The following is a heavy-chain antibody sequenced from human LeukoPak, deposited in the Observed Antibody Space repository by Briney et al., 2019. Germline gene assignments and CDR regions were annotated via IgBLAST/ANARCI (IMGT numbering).Heavy chain of an antibody. CDR3: TTIYNYDFWSGYRSETHYYMDV. V-gene: IGHV3-15*01. J-gene: IGHJ6*03. CDR2: IKSKTDGGTT. D-gene: IGHD3-3*01. CDR1: GFTFSNAW. Sequence: GSLRLSCAASGFTFSNAWMSWVRQAPGKGLEWDGRIKSKTDGGTTDYAAPVKGRFTISRDDSKNTLYLQMNSLKTEDTAVYYCTTIYNYDFWSGYRSETHYYMDVWGKGTTVTVSS.